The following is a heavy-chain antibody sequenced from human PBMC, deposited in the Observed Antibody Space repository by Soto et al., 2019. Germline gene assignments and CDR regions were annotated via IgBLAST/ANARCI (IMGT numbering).Heavy chain of an antibody. Sequence: SETLSLTCAVSGGSIISTNWWSFVRPPPGKGLEWIGEFYRDGSTNYHPSLKSRVAISVDKSKNQFSLNLRSVNAADTALYCCARCGKVAGLWFDPWGQGILVTVSS. CDR3: ARCGKVAGLWFDP. CDR2: FYRDGST. D-gene: IGHD6-19*01. V-gene: IGHV4-4*01. CDR1: GGSIISTNW. J-gene: IGHJ5*02.